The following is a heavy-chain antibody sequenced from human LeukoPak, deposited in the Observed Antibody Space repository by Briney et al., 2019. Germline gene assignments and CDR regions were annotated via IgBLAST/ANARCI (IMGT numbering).Heavy chain of an antibody. J-gene: IGHJ4*02. V-gene: IGHV1-18*04. CDR2: IGAYNGNT. D-gene: IGHD3-9*01. Sequence: ASVTVSCMASGYTFTIYGISWVRQAPGHGLEWLGWIGAYNGNTNYAQKLQGRVTMTTDTSTSTAYMELRSLRSDDTAVYYCARDYLHYDILTVKDYWGQGTLVTVSS. CDR3: ARDYLHYDILTVKDY. CDR1: GYTFTIYG.